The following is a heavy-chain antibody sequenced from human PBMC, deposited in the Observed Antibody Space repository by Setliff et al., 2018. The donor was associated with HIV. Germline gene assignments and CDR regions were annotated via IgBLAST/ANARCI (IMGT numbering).Heavy chain of an antibody. Sequence: PGGSLRLSCTVSGFTFGDYTMSWVRQAPGKGLEWVGFIRSKTYGGTTQYAASVKDRFTISRDNSKSIAYLQMNTLRSDDTAVYYCARGKSGFETTGIDYGMDLWGQGTTVTVSS. CDR1: GFTFGDYT. V-gene: IGHV3-49*04. D-gene: IGHD1-1*01. CDR2: IRSKTYGGTT. J-gene: IGHJ6*02. CDR3: ARGKSGFETTGIDYGMDL.